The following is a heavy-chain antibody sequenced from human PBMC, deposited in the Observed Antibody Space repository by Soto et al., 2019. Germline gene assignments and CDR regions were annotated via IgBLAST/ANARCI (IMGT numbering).Heavy chain of an antibody. CDR1: GFTFSSYA. J-gene: IGHJ4*02. CDR2: ISGSGGST. V-gene: IGHV3-23*01. Sequence: GSLRLSCAASGFTFSSYAMSWVRQAPGKGLEWVSAISGSGGSTYYADSVKGRFTISRDNSKNTLYLQMNSLRAEDTAVYYCAKDLTSLRYYYDSSGYYFDYWGQGTLVTVSS. CDR3: AKDLTSLRYYYDSSGYYFDY. D-gene: IGHD3-22*01.